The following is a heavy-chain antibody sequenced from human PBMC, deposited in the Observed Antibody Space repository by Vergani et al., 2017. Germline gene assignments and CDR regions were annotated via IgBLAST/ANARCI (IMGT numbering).Heavy chain of an antibody. V-gene: IGHV4-59*01. CDR3: ARATTYYYDSSDYYVWYFDV. D-gene: IGHD3-22*01. Sequence: QVQLQESGPGLVKPSETLSLTCTVSGGSISSYYWSWIRQPPGKGLEWIGYIYYSGSTNYNPSLKSRVTISVDTSKTQFSLKLSSVTAAETAVYYCARATTYYYDSSDYYVWYFDVWGRGSLVTVSS. CDR2: IYYSGST. CDR1: GGSISSYY. J-gene: IGHJ2*01.